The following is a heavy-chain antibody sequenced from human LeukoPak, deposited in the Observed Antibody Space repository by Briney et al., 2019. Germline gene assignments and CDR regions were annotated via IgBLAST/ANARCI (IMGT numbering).Heavy chain of an antibody. CDR3: ARDGRAYYDILTGYYHFDF. Sequence: ASVKVSCKASGYTFTGYYMHWVRQAPGQGLEWMGWINPNSGGTNFAQKFQGWVTMTRDTSISTAYMELSRLRSDDTAVYYRARDGRAYYDILTGYYHFDFWGQGTLVTVSS. CDR1: GYTFTGYY. V-gene: IGHV1-2*04. D-gene: IGHD3-9*01. J-gene: IGHJ4*02. CDR2: INPNSGGT.